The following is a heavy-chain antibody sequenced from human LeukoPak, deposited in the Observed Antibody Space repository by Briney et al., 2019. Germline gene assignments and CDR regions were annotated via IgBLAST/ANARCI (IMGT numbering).Heavy chain of an antibody. J-gene: IGHJ4*02. V-gene: IGHV4-59*08. CDR2: IYYSGST. Sequence: PSETLSLTCTVSGGSISSYYWSWIRQPPGKGLEWIGYIYYSGSTNYNPSLKSRVTVSVDTSKNQFPLKLSSVTAADTAVYYCARQKWYYYDSSGYYSGGFDYWGQGTLVTVSS. CDR3: ARQKWYYYDSSGYYSGGFDY. CDR1: GGSISSYY. D-gene: IGHD3-22*01.